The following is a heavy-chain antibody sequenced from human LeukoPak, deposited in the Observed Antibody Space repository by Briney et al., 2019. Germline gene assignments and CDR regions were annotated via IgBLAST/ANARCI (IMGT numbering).Heavy chain of an antibody. D-gene: IGHD6-13*01. J-gene: IGHJ4*02. CDR3: ARDETLYSSIGSYFDY. V-gene: IGHV3-30*03. Sequence: GGSLRLSCAASGFTFSSYGMHWVRQAPGKGLEWVAVISYDGSNKYYADSVKGRFTISRDNSKNTLYLQMNSLRAEDTAVYYCARDETLYSSIGSYFDYWGQGTLVTVSS. CDR1: GFTFSSYG. CDR2: ISYDGSNK.